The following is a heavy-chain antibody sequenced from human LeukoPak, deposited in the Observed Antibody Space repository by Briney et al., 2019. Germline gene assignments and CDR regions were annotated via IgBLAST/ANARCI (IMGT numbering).Heavy chain of an antibody. CDR3: ARRSSRRLRHFDY. V-gene: IGHV4-4*07. Sequence: SETLSLTCTVSGGSTSSYYSSWIRHPAGRGLGWIGRIYTSGSTNYNPSLKSRVTMSVDTSKNQFSLKLSSVTAADTAVYYCARRSSRRLRHFDYWGQGTLVTVSS. D-gene: IGHD6-25*01. CDR2: IYTSGST. CDR1: GGSTSSYY. J-gene: IGHJ4*02.